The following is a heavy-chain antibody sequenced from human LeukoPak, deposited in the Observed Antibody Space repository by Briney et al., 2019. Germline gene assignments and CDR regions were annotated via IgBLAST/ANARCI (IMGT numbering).Heavy chain of an antibody. J-gene: IGHJ6*04. CDR1: GFTFRSHG. V-gene: IGHV3-23*01. CDR3: AELGITMIGGV. D-gene: IGHD3-10*02. Sequence: GGSLRLSCVASGFTFRSHGMNWVRQAPGKGLEWVSGIRGDGITTYYADSVKGRFTISRDNAKNSLYLQMNSLGAEDTAVYYCAELGITMIGGVWGKGTTVTVSS. CDR2: IRGDGITT.